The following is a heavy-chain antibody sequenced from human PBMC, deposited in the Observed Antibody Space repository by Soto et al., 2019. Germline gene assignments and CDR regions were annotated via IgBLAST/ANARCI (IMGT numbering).Heavy chain of an antibody. Sequence: QVQLVQSGAEVKKPGSSVKVSCKASGGILSIYGSSWVRQAPGQGLEWMGGTIPIFGTPNYAQKFQGRVTITADKSTSTAYMELSSLRSEDTAVYYCASPYTSSFAFDIWGQGTVVTVSS. CDR2: TIPIFGTP. J-gene: IGHJ3*02. CDR1: GGILSIYG. CDR3: ASPYTSSFAFDI. D-gene: IGHD6-6*01. V-gene: IGHV1-69*06.